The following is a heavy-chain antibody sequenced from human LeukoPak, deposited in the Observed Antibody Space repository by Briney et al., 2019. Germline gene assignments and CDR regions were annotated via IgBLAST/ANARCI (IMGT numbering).Heavy chain of an antibody. CDR1: GYTFTIYD. Sequence: ASVNVSCKASGYTFTIYDINWVRQATGQGLEWMGWMNPNSGNTGYAQKFQGGVTMTRNTSISTAYMELSSLRSEDTAVYYCARADMVRGVRADYWGQGTLVTVSS. J-gene: IGHJ4*02. D-gene: IGHD3-10*01. V-gene: IGHV1-8*01. CDR3: ARADMVRGVRADY. CDR2: MNPNSGNT.